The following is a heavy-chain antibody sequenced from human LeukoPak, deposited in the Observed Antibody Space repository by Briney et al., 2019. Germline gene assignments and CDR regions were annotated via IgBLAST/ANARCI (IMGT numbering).Heavy chain of an antibody. CDR3: ARGLNWFDP. CDR1: GFTFRSYW. J-gene: IGHJ5*02. CDR2: IYYSGST. V-gene: IGHV4-59*01. Sequence: PGGSLRLSCAASGFTFRSYWMSWIRQPPGKGLEWIGYIYYSGSTNYNPSLKSRVTISVDTSKNQFSLKLSSVTAADTAVYYCARGLNWFDPWGQGTLVTVSS.